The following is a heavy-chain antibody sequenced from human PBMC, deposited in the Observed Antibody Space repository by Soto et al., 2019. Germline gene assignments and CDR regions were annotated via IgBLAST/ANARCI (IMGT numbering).Heavy chain of an antibody. D-gene: IGHD6-13*01. CDR2: ISSSSSYI. V-gene: IGHV3-21*01. J-gene: IGHJ4*02. CDR3: ARDRYSSSPAGDY. Sequence: AGGSLRLSCAASGFTFSSYIMNWVRQSPGKGLEWVSSISSSSSYIYYADSVKGRFTISRDNAKNSLYLQMNSLRAEDTAVYYCARDRYSSSPAGDYWGQGTLVTVSS. CDR1: GFTFSSYI.